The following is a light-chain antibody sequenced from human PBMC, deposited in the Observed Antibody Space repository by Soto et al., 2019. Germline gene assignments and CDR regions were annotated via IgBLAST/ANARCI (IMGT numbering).Light chain of an antibody. CDR2: WSS. J-gene: IGKJ2*01. CDR1: QSVLYTSNSRNY. CDR3: QEYYNPPTT. V-gene: IGKV4-1*01. Sequence: DIVMTQSPDSLAVSLGERATIDCKSSQSVLYTSNSRNYLAWYQQRPGQPPKLLIYWSSTRESGVPDRFSGSGSGTHFTLTISSLQAEDVAVYYCQEYYNPPTTFGQVNKLEIK.